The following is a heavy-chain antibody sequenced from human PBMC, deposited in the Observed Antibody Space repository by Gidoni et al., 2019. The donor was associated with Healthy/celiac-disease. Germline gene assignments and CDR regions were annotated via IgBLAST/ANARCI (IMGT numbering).Heavy chain of an antibody. CDR3: ARHSGAYSSYPFFDY. V-gene: IGHV4-39*01. Sequence: QLQLQESGPGLVKPSETLSLTCTVSGGSISSSSYYWGWIRQPPGKGLEWIGSIYYSGSTYYNPSLKSRVTISVDTSKNQFSLKLSSVTAADTAVYYCARHSGAYSSYPFFDYWGQGTLVTVSS. CDR2: IYYSGST. D-gene: IGHD6-19*01. J-gene: IGHJ4*02. CDR1: GGSISSSSYY.